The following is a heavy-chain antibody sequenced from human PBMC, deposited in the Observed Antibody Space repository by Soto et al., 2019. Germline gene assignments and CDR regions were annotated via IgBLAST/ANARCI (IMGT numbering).Heavy chain of an antibody. CDR3: ASSGYSYGYSYFDY. CDR1: GRTFSSST. Sequence: GASVKVSCKASGRTFSSSTINWVRQAPGQGLEWMGGIIPIFGTANYAQKFQGRVTITADESTSTAYMELSSLRSEDTAVYYCASSGYSYGYSYFDYWGQGTLVTVSS. V-gene: IGHV1-69*13. J-gene: IGHJ4*02. D-gene: IGHD5-18*01. CDR2: IIPIFGTA.